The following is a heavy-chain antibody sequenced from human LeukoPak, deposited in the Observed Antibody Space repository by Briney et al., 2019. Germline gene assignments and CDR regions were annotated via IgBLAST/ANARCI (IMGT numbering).Heavy chain of an antibody. Sequence: GGSLRLSCVASGFIFDSAWMSWARQAPGKGLEWVGRIKSKSEGETPEYSAHMKGRVTISRDDSRNMVSLQMNNLKTEDAGVYYCTTPAGTYIKYWGQGTLVTVSS. CDR1: GFIFDSAW. CDR2: IKSKSEGETP. D-gene: IGHD3-10*01. J-gene: IGHJ4*02. CDR3: TTPAGTYIKY. V-gene: IGHV3-15*05.